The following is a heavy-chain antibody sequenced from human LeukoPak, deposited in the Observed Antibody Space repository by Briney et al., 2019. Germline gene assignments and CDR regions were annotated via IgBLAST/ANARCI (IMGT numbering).Heavy chain of an antibody. CDR1: GYTLTELS. CDR2: INPDSGGT. Sequence: ASVKVSCKVSGYTLTELSMHWVRQAPGQGLEWMGWINPDSGGTNYAQKFQGRVTMTRDTSISTAYMELSSLRSDDTAVYYCARGEYNYGRDWFDPWGQGTLVTVS. V-gene: IGHV1-2*02. D-gene: IGHD5-18*01. J-gene: IGHJ5*02. CDR3: ARGEYNYGRDWFDP.